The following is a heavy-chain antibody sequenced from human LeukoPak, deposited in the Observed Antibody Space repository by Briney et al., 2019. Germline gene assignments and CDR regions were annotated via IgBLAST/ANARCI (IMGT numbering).Heavy chain of an antibody. CDR1: GYSFTSYW. V-gene: IGHV5-51*01. J-gene: IGHJ6*04. D-gene: IGHD6-19*01. CDR2: IYPGDSDT. Sequence: GEALKISCKGSGYSFTSYWIAWVRQMPGKGLEWMGIIYPGDSDTRYSPSFQGRVTISADKSISNAYLQWSSLKASDTAMYYCARLSRAVLTYGMDVWGKGTTVTVSS. CDR3: ARLSRAVLTYGMDV.